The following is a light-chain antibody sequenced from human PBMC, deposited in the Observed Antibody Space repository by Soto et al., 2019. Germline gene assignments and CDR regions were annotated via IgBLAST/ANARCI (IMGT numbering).Light chain of an antibody. CDR3: QQYGSSGT. J-gene: IGKJ1*01. V-gene: IGKV3-15*01. CDR2: GAS. CDR1: QSVNDK. Sequence: EVVMTQSPATLSVSPGERATLSCRASQSVNDKVAWFQQKPGQAPRLLIIGASTTATGVPARFSGSGSGTEFTLTISRLEPEDFAVYYCQQYGSSGTFGQGTKVDIK.